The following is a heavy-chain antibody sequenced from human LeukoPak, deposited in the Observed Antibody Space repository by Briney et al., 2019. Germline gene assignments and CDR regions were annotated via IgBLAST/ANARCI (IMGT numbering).Heavy chain of an antibody. CDR2: ISSSGSTI. D-gene: IGHD6-13*01. CDR3: AVAAAGNFDY. J-gene: IGHJ4*02. Sequence: GGSLRLSCAASGFTFSSYEMNWVRQAPGKGLEWVSYISSSGSTIYYADSVKGRFTISRDNAKNSLYLQMNSLRAEDTAVYYCAVAAAGNFDYWGQGTLVTVSS. V-gene: IGHV3-48*03. CDR1: GFTFSSYE.